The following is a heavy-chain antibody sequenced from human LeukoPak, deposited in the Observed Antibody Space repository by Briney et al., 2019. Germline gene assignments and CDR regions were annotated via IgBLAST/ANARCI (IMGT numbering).Heavy chain of an antibody. CDR1: GGTFSSYA. CDR3: ARDIKQLRAFDI. Sequence: GSSVKVSCKASGGTFSSYAISWVRQAPGQGLEWMGGIIPIFGTANYAQKFQGGVTITTDESTSTAYMELSSLRSEDTAVYYCARDIKQLRAFDIWGQGTMVTVSS. V-gene: IGHV1-69*05. D-gene: IGHD6-6*01. J-gene: IGHJ3*02. CDR2: IIPIFGTA.